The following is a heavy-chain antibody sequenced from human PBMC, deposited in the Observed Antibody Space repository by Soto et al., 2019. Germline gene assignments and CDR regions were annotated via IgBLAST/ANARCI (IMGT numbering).Heavy chain of an antibody. Sequence: ASVKVSCKASGYTFTSYGISWVRQAPGQGLEWMGWISAYNGNTNYAQKLQGRVTMTTDTSTSTAYMELRSLRSDDTAVYYCARVHYDFWRAGYYYYYMDVSGKGTTVTVSS. D-gene: IGHD3-3*01. CDR3: ARVHYDFWRAGYYYYYMDV. CDR1: GYTFTSYG. CDR2: ISAYNGNT. J-gene: IGHJ6*03. V-gene: IGHV1-18*01.